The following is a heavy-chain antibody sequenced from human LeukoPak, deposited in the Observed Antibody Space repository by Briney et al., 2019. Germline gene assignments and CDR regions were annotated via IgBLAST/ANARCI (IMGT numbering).Heavy chain of an antibody. CDR3: ARGSYRWLQKSLDY. D-gene: IGHD5-24*01. CDR2: MNPNSGNT. J-gene: IGHJ4*02. V-gene: IGHV1-8*01. Sequence: ASVKVSCKASGYTFTSYDINWVRQATGQGLEWMGWMNPNSGNTNYAQKFQGRVTMTRDTSISTAYMELSRLRSDDTAVYYCARGSYRWLQKSLDYWGQGTLVTVSS. CDR1: GYTFTSYD.